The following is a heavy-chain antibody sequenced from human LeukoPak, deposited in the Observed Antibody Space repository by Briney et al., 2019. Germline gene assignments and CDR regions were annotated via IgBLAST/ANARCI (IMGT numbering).Heavy chain of an antibody. J-gene: IGHJ5*02. V-gene: IGHV1-18*04. CDR3: ARVAVRGPNNWFDP. D-gene: IGHD3-10*01. CDR2: ISAYNGNT. CDR1: GYTFNTYG. Sequence: ASVKVSCKASGYTFNTYGITWVRQAPGQGLEWMGWISAYNGNTNYAQKLQGRVTMTTDTSTSTAYMELRSLRSDDTAVYYCARVAVRGPNNWFDPWGQGTLVTVSS.